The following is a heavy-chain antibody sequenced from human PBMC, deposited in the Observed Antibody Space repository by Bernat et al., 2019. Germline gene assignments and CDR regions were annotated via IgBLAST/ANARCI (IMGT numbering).Heavy chain of an antibody. D-gene: IGHD4-17*01. Sequence: QVQLVESGGGVVQPGRSLRLSCAASGFTFSSYGMHWVRQAPGKGLEWVAVIWYDGSNKYYADSVKGRFTISRDNSKNTLYLQMNSLRAEDTAVYYCARDPGMTTVPNYYYYYMDVWGKGTTVTVSS. CDR1: GFTFSSYG. V-gene: IGHV3-33*01. J-gene: IGHJ6*03. CDR2: IWYDGSNK. CDR3: ARDPGMTTVPNYYYYYMDV.